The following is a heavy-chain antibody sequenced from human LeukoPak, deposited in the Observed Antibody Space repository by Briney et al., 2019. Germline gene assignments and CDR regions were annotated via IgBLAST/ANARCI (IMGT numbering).Heavy chain of an antibody. CDR2: ISSSGSTI. D-gene: IGHD2-15*01. CDR1: GFTFSSYE. V-gene: IGHV3-48*03. Sequence: PGGSLRLSCAASGFTFSSYEMNWVRQAPGKGLEWVSYISSSGSTIYYADSVKGRFTISRDNAKNSLYLQMNSLRSEDTAVYYCASWGIVEVDYWGQGTLVTVSS. J-gene: IGHJ4*02. CDR3: ASWGIVEVDY.